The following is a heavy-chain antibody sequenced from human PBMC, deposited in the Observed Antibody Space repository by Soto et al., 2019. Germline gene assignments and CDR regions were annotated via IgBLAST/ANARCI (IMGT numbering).Heavy chain of an antibody. CDR3: ARTYGLYYYYGMDV. D-gene: IGHD4-17*01. V-gene: IGHV3-48*02. CDR1: GFTFSSYS. J-gene: IGHJ6*02. CDR2: ISSSSSTI. Sequence: EVQLVESGGGLVQPGGSLRLSCAASGFTFSSYSMNWVRQAPGKGLEWVSYISSSSSTIYYADSVKGRFTISRDNAKNSLYLQMNSLRDEDTAVYYCARTYGLYYYYGMDVWGQGTTVTVSS.